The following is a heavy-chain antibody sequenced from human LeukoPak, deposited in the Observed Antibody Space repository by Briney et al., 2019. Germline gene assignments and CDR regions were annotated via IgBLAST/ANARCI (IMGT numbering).Heavy chain of an antibody. CDR1: GFTFSSYA. V-gene: IGHV3-21*01. J-gene: IGHJ2*01. CDR2: ISSSSSYI. Sequence: AGGSLRLSCATSGFTFSSYAMHWVRQAPGKGLEWVSSISSSSSYIYYADSVKGRFTISRDNAKNSLYLHMNSLRVDDTAVFYCAREVLVVAATTFWYSDLWGRGTLVTVSS. CDR3: AREVLVVAATTFWYSDL. D-gene: IGHD2-15*01.